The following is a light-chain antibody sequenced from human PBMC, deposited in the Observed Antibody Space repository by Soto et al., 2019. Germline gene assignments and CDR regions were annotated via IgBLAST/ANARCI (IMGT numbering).Light chain of an antibody. J-gene: IGLJ1*01. V-gene: IGLV2-11*01. Sequence: QSVLTQPRSVSGSPGQSVSISCTGTSSDVGRYSYVSWYQQHPGKAPKLMIYDVSERPSGVPDRFSGSKSGNTASLTIYGLQAEDEADYYCCSYAGTYTGVFGTGTKVTVL. CDR3: CSYAGTYTGV. CDR2: DVS. CDR1: SSDVGRYSY.